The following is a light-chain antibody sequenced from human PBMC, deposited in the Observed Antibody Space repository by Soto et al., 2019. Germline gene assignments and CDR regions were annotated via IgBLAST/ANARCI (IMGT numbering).Light chain of an antibody. J-gene: IGKJ1*01. CDR1: QSVTSNY. CDR2: AAS. CDR3: QQYGSSVTWT. Sequence: EVVLTQSPGTVSLSPGERATLPCRASQSVTSNYLAWYQQKPGQAPRLLIYAASSRATGIPDRFSGRGSGSDFPFSISRLEPEDCAVYYCQQYGSSVTWTFGQGTKVELK. V-gene: IGKV3-20*01.